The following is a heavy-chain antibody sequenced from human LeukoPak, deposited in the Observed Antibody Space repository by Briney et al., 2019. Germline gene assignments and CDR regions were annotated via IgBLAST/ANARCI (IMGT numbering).Heavy chain of an antibody. Sequence: PGGSLRLSCADSGFSFSNFWMHWVRQAPGKGLVWVSRINSDGSSTSYADSVKGRFTISRDNAKMTLYMQMNSLRAEDTAVYYCASDDSSGYYGRSGWGQGTLVTVSS. D-gene: IGHD3-22*01. V-gene: IGHV3-74*01. J-gene: IGHJ4*02. CDR3: ASDDSSGYYGRSG. CDR2: INSDGSST. CDR1: GFSFSNFW.